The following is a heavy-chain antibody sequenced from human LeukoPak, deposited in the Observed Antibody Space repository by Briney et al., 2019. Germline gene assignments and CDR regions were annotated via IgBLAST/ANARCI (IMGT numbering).Heavy chain of an antibody. CDR2: ISSSSSYI. CDR1: GFTFSSYS. CDR3: ARVDPGDYEYY. V-gene: IGHV3-21*01. J-gene: IGHJ4*02. Sequence: GGSLRLSCAASGFTFSSYSMNWVRQAPGEGLEWVSSISSSSSYIYYADSVKGRFTISRDNAKNSLYLQMNSLRAEDTAVYYCARVDPGDYEYYWGQGTLVTVSS. D-gene: IGHD4-17*01.